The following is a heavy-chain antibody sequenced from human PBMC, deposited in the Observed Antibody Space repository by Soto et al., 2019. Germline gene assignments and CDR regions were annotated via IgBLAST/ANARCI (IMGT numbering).Heavy chain of an antibody. D-gene: IGHD2-2*01. CDR3: ARGEVVVVPAAQYYYYYGMDV. CDR2: IIPIFGTA. Sequence: SVKVSCKASGGTFSSYAISWVRQAPGQGLEWMGGIIPIFGTANYAQKFQGRVTITADESTSTAYMELSSLRSEDTAVYYCARGEVVVVPAAQYYYYYGMDVWGQGTTVTVSS. V-gene: IGHV1-69*13. CDR1: GGTFSSYA. J-gene: IGHJ6*02.